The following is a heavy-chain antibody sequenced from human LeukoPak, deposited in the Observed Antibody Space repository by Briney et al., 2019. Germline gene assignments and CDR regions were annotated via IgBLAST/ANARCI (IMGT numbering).Heavy chain of an antibody. J-gene: IGHJ4*02. V-gene: IGHV3-30*04. CDR3: AKDDRGNEAPFDY. CDR2: ILYDGTNK. Sequence: GRSLRLSCAASGFTFSTYAMHWVRQAPGQGLEWVAVILYDGTNKYYADSVKGRFTISRDNSKNTLHLQMNSLRAEDTAVYYCAKDDRGNEAPFDYWGQGTLVTVSS. CDR1: GFTFSTYA.